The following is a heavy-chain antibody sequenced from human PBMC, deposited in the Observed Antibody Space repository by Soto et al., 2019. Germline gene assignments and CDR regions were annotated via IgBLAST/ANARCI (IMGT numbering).Heavy chain of an antibody. D-gene: IGHD1-1*01. V-gene: IGHV6-1*01. CDR3: PRDRVQVERHYGMDV. CDR2: TYYRSKWYN. J-gene: IGHJ6*02. Sequence: SQTLSLTCAISGDSVSSNTAAWNWIRQSPSRGLEWLGRTYYRSKWYNDYALSVKSRITINPDTSKNQFPLQLNSVIPEDTAVYYCPRDRVQVERHYGMDVWGQGTAVTVSS. CDR1: GDSVSSNTAA.